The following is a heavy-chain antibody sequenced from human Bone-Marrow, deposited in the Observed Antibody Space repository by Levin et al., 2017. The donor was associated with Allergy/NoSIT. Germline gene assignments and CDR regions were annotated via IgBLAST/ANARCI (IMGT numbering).Heavy chain of an antibody. CDR2: ISGSGTAT. CDR1: GFTFYSYA. J-gene: IGHJ4*02. Sequence: GESLKISCAASGFTFYSYAIHWVRQAPGRGPEWVSGISGSGTATDYADSVKGRFTISRDNSKNTVYMEMNSLRVDDTALYYCARSKMRCSGGSCYSGFDSWGQGTQVTVSS. V-gene: IGHV3-23*01. D-gene: IGHD2-15*01. CDR3: ARSKMRCSGGSCYSGFDS.